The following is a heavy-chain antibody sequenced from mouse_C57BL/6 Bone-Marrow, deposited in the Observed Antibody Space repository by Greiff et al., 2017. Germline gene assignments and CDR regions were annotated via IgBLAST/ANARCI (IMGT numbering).Heavy chain of an antibody. V-gene: IGHV3-6*01. CDR3: ARGGTTVVATDY. D-gene: IGHD1-1*01. J-gene: IGHJ2*01. CDR1: GYSITSGYY. CDR2: ISYDGSN. Sequence: ESGPGLVKPSQSLSLTCSVTGYSITSGYYWNWIRQFPGNKLEWMGYISYDGSNNYNPSLKNRISITRDTSKNQFFLKLNSVTTEDTATXYCARGGTTVVATDYWGQGTTLTVSS.